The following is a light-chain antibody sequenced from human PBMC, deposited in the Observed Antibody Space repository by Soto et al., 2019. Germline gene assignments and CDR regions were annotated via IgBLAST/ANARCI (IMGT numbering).Light chain of an antibody. V-gene: IGLV2-23*01. J-gene: IGLJ1*01. Sequence: ALTQPASVSGSPGQSITISCTGTDSDVGSHHLVSWYQQYPGKAPKLIIFEANKRPSGVSSRFSGSKSGSTASLTISGLQAEDEADYYCCSNAVSSTYVFGSGTKVTVL. CDR2: EAN. CDR3: CSNAVSSTYV. CDR1: DSDVGSHHL.